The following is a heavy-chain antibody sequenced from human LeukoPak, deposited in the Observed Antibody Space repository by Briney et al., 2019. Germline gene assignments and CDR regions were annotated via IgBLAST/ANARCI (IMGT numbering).Heavy chain of an antibody. Sequence: GGSLRLSCAASGFTFSSYSMNWVRQAPGKGLEWVSSISSSSSYIYYADSVKGRFAISRDNAKNSLYLQMNTLTVEDTALYYCVRGSYSSGWYYLDHWGHGTPVTVSS. CDR2: ISSSSSYI. V-gene: IGHV3-21*04. D-gene: IGHD6-19*01. CDR1: GFTFSSYS. J-gene: IGHJ4*01. CDR3: VRGSYSSGWYYLDH.